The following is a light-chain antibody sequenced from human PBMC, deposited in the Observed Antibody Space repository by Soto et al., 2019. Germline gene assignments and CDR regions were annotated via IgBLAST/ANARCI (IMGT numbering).Light chain of an antibody. V-gene: IGKV3-15*01. J-gene: IGKJ5*01. CDR3: QQYNEWPPFT. CDR1: QSVRSN. Sequence: EIDRTQSPATLSVSPGERATLSCRASQSVRSNLAWYQQKPGQAPRLVIYAASTRATGIQDRFSGSVSGTEFTLTISSLQSEDFAVYYCQQYNEWPPFTFGQGTRLEIK. CDR2: AAS.